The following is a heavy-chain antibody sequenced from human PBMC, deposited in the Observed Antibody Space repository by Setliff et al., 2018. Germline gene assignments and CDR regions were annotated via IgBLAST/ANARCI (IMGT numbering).Heavy chain of an antibody. Sequence: PGGSLRLSCAASGFDFKTHWMDWARQAPGKGLEWVAVISYDGSNKYYADSVKGRFTISRDNAKNSLYLQMNSLRAEDTAVYYCARDNLPTYYDILTGYYYYYYGMDVWGQGTTVTVSS. D-gene: IGHD3-9*01. CDR2: ISYDGSNK. CDR1: GFDFKTHW. J-gene: IGHJ6*02. V-gene: IGHV3-30-3*01. CDR3: ARDNLPTYYDILTGYYYYYYGMDV.